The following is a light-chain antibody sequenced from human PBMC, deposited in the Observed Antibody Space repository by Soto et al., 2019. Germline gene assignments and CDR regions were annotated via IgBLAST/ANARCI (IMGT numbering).Light chain of an antibody. CDR3: QQRSNWPPVT. Sequence: EIVMTQSPATLSVSPGERATLSCRASQIVGSDLAWYQQKPGQAPRLLIYGASNRATGLPARFSGSGSGTAFTLTTSSLQPEDFAVYYCQQRSNWPPVTFGGGTKVDIK. V-gene: IGKV3-11*01. J-gene: IGKJ4*01. CDR1: QIVGSD. CDR2: GAS.